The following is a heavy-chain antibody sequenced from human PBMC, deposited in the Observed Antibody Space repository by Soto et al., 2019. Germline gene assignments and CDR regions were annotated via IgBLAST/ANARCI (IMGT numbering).Heavy chain of an antibody. V-gene: IGHV3-30-3*01. D-gene: IGHD3-22*01. CDR3: ARALTLPDYYDSSGAFDY. CDR2: ISYDGSNK. Sequence: QVQLVESGGGVVQPGRSLRLSCAASGFTFSSYAMHWVRQAPGKGLEWVAVISYDGSNKYYADSVKGRFTISRDNSKNTXCLQMNSLRAEDTAVYYCARALTLPDYYDSSGAFDYWGQGTLVTVSS. J-gene: IGHJ4*02. CDR1: GFTFSSYA.